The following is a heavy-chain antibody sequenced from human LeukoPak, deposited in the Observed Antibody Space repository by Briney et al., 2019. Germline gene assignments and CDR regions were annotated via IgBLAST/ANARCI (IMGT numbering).Heavy chain of an antibody. Sequence: GGSLRLSCAASGFTFSSYAMSWVRQAPGKGLEWVSAISGSGVYTYYADSVKGRFTISRDNSKNTLYLQMNSLRAEDTAVYYCAKDLSLRGYTYGPLDYWGQGTLVTVSS. J-gene: IGHJ4*02. D-gene: IGHD5-18*01. CDR3: AKDLSLRGYTYGPLDY. CDR1: GFTFSSYA. CDR2: ISGSGVYT. V-gene: IGHV3-23*01.